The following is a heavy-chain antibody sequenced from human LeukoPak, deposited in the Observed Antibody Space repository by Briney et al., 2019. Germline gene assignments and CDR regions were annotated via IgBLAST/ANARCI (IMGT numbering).Heavy chain of an antibody. CDR2: VIPIFGTA. J-gene: IGHJ6*03. CDR1: GGTFSVYA. CDR3: ATGLETGTSYYYYMDV. V-gene: IGHV1-69*13. Sequence: ASVKVSCKASGGTFSVYAISWVRQAPGQGLEWMGGVIPIFGTANYAPKFQSRVTITADESTSTAYMELSSLRFEDTAVYYCATGLETGTSYYYYMDVWGKGTTVTVSS. D-gene: IGHD1-1*01.